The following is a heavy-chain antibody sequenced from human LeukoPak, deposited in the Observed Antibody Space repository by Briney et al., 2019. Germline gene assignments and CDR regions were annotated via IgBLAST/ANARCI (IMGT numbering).Heavy chain of an antibody. V-gene: IGHV3-30*02. CDR2: IRYDGSNK. J-gene: IGHJ4*02. CDR1: GFTFSSYG. D-gene: IGHD4-23*01. CDR3: AKDYGGNYTPRFDY. Sequence: GGSLRLSCAASGFTFSSYGMHWVRQAPGKGLEWVAFIRYDGSNKYYADAVKGRFTISRDNSKNTLYLQMNSLRAEDTAVYYCAKDYGGNYTPRFDYRGQGTLVTVSS.